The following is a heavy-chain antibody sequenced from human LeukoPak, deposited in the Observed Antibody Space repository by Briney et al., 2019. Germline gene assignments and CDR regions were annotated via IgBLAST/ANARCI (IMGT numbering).Heavy chain of an antibody. CDR2: IYYSGST. CDR3: AREGGGSYAC. D-gene: IGHD1-26*01. CDR1: GGSISSGGYY. V-gene: IGHV4-31*03. J-gene: IGHJ4*02. Sequence: SQTLSLTCTVSGGSISSGGYYWSWIRQHPGKGLEWIGYIYYSGSTYYNPSLKSRVTISVDTSKNQFSLKLSSVTTADTAVYYCAREGGGSYACWGQGTLVTVSS.